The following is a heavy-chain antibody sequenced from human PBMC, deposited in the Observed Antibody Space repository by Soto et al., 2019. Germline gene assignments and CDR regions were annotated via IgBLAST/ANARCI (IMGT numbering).Heavy chain of an antibody. CDR3: AKDGGQWVQGYFDY. J-gene: IGHJ4*02. CDR2: ISYDGSNK. Sequence: GGSLRLSCAASGFTFSDFAIHWVRQAPGKGLEWVALISYDGSNKYYADSVKGRFTISRDNSKNTLYLQMNSLRAEDTAVYYCAKDGGQWVQGYFDYWGQGALVTVSS. V-gene: IGHV3-30-3*01. D-gene: IGHD6-19*01. CDR1: GFTFSDFA.